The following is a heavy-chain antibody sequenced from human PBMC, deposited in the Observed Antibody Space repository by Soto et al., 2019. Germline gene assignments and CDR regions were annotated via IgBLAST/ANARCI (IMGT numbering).Heavy chain of an antibody. J-gene: IGHJ6*03. D-gene: IGHD3-10*01. CDR3: ARQNYGSGSPYPYYYYYYYMDV. CDR1: GGSFSGYY. CDR2: INHSGST. Sequence: SETLSLTCAVYGGSFSGYYWSWIRQPPGKGLEWIGEINHSGSTNYNPSLKSRVTISVDTSKNQFSLKLSSVTAADTAVYYCARQNYGSGSPYPYYYYYYYMDVWGKGTTVTVSS. V-gene: IGHV4-34*01.